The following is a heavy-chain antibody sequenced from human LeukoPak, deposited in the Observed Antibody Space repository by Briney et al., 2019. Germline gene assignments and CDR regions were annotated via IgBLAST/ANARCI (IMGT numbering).Heavy chain of an antibody. D-gene: IGHD6-6*01. CDR1: GGSFSGYH. CDR3: ARGARTSKYSSSSGRRWFDP. V-gene: IGHV4-34*01. CDR2: INHSGST. Sequence: SETLSLTCTVYGGSFSGYHWSWIRQPPGKGLEWIGEINHSGSTNYNPSLKSRVTISVDTSKNQFSLKLSSVTAADTAVYYRARGARTSKYSSSSGRRWFDPWGQGTLVTVSS. J-gene: IGHJ5*02.